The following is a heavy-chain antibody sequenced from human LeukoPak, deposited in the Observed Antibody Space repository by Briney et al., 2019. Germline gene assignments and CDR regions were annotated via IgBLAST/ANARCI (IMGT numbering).Heavy chain of an antibody. V-gene: IGHV1-69*01. CDR3: ARDRVEMATTDAFDI. J-gene: IGHJ3*02. CDR1: GGTFSSYA. CDR2: IIPIFGTA. D-gene: IGHD5-24*01. Sequence: SVNVSCKASGGTFSSYAIRWVRPAPGQGLEWMGGIIPIFGTANYAQKFQGRVTITADESTSTAYMELSSLRSEDTAVYYCARDRVEMATTDAFDISGQGAMVTASS.